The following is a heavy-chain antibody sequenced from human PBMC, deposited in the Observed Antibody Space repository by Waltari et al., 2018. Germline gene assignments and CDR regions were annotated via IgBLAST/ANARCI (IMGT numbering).Heavy chain of an antibody. Sequence: QVQLQESGPGLVKPSGTLSLTCAVSGGSISSSNWWSWVRQPPGKGLEWIGEIYHSGSTTYNPSLKSRGTISVDKSKNQFSLKLSSVTAADTAVYYCARGSLGIAAAGYYYYYGMDVWGQGTTVTVSS. CDR1: GGSISSSNW. D-gene: IGHD6-13*01. V-gene: IGHV4-4*02. CDR2: IYHSGST. J-gene: IGHJ6*02. CDR3: ARGSLGIAAAGYYYYYGMDV.